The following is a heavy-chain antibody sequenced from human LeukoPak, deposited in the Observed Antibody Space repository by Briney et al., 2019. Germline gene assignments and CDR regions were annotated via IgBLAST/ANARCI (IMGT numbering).Heavy chain of an antibody. CDR3: AKYYYDSSGYYPIDY. CDR1: GFTFSSYA. Sequence: GGSLRLSCAASGFTFSSYAMSWVRQAPGKGLEWVSAISSSGGSTYYADSVKGRFTISRDNSKNTLYLQMNSLRAEDTAVYYCAKYYYDSSGYYPIDYWGQGTLVTVSS. V-gene: IGHV3-23*01. CDR2: ISSSGGST. J-gene: IGHJ4*02. D-gene: IGHD3-22*01.